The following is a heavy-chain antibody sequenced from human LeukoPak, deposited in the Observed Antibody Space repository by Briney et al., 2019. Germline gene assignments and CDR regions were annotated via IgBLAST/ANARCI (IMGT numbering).Heavy chain of an antibody. V-gene: IGHV3-33*08. J-gene: IGHJ4*02. CDR3: ARRAGAYSHPYDY. CDR2: IRYDGSNK. CDR1: GFTFSSYD. D-gene: IGHD4/OR15-4a*01. Sequence: GGSLRLSCAASGFTFSSYDMHWVRQAPGKGLEWVAFIRYDGSNKHYADSVKGRFTISRDNSKNTLYLQMNSLRAEDTAVYYCARRAGAYSHPYDYWGQGTLVTVSS.